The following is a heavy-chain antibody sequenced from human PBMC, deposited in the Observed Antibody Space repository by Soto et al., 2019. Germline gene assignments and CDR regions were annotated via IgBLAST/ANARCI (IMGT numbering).Heavy chain of an antibody. V-gene: IGHV3-66*01. J-gene: IGHJ4*02. CDR1: GFTVSSNY. CDR3: ATAKLLLPWLFDY. Sequence: PGGSLRPSCAASGFTVSSNYMSWVRQAPGKGLEWVSVIYSGGSTYYADSVKGRFTISRDDSKNTLFLQMNSLRAEDTAVYYCATAKLLLPWLFDYWGQGTLVTVSS. D-gene: IGHD2-15*01. CDR2: IYSGGST.